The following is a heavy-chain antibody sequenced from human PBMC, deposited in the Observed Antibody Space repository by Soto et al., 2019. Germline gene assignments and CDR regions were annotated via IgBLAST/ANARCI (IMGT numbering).Heavy chain of an antibody. D-gene: IGHD5-12*01. V-gene: IGHV3-48*03. CDR2: IRNNGSNY. Sequence: PGGSLRLSCEASGFTFSRYNMNWVRQAPGKGLEWVADIRNNGSNYYYADSVKGRFTISRDNTKSTLYLQMNSLRVEDTAVYYCARRHGYNYDYWGQGALVTVSS. J-gene: IGHJ4*02. CDR3: ARRHGYNYDY. CDR1: GFTFSRYN.